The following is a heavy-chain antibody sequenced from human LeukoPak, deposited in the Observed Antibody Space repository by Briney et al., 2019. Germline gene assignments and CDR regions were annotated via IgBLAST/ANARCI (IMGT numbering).Heavy chain of an antibody. V-gene: IGHV4-59*01. CDR2: IYYSGST. J-gene: IGHJ4*02. CDR3: ARENSYYDSSGYYYGSGYFDY. Sequence: SETLSLTCTVSGGSFSTYYWSWIRQPPGKGLEWIGYIYYSGSTNYNPSPQSRVTISVDTSKNHFSLRLSSVTAADTAVYYCARENSYYDSSGYYYGSGYFDYWGQGTLVTVSS. D-gene: IGHD3-22*01. CDR1: GGSFSTYY.